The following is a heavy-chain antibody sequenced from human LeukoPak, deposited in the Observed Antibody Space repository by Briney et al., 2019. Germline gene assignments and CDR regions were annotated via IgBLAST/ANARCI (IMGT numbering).Heavy chain of an antibody. CDR2: IYYSGST. V-gene: IGHV4-31*03. CDR3: ARGRYYYDSSGYYPFFYFDY. D-gene: IGHD3-22*01. J-gene: IGHJ4*02. Sequence: PSETLSLTCTVSGGSISSGGYYWSWIRQHPGKGLEWIGYIYYSGSTYYNPSLKSRVTISVDTSKNQFSLKLSSVTAADTAVYYCARGRYYYDSSGYYPFFYFDYWGQGTLVTVSS. CDR1: GGSISSGGYY.